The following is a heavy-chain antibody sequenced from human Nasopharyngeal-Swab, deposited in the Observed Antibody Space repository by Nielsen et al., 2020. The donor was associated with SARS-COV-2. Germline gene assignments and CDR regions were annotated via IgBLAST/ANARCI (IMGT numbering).Heavy chain of an antibody. V-gene: IGHV1-46*02. D-gene: IGHD2-2*01. CDR2: IKPGRGGT. J-gene: IGHJ6*02. CDR3: ARRGRCSGSSCDMDV. Sequence: ASVKVSCKASGYTFNNYYIHWVRQAPGQGLEWMGMIKPGRGGTTYAQKFQGRVTMTRDTSTSTVFMDLSSLRSEDPAVYYCARRGRCSGSSCDMDVWGQGTTVTVSS. CDR1: GYTFNNYY.